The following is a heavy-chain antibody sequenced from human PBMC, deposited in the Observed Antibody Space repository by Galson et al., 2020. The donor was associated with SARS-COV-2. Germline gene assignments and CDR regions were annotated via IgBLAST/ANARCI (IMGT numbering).Heavy chain of an antibody. CDR3: AKDSHPYYYDSSGYNPNYFDS. V-gene: IGHV3-23*01. CDR2: MNGGGGKT. CDR1: GFTFNDYA. J-gene: IGHJ4*02. D-gene: IGHD3-22*01. Sequence: GESLKISCAASGFTFNDYAMTWVRQAPGKGLEWVSSMNGGGGKTFYADSVRGRVTVYRDNFKSTFYLQISSLRAEDTAVYYCAKDSHPYYYDSSGYNPNYFDSWGQGTLVTVSS.